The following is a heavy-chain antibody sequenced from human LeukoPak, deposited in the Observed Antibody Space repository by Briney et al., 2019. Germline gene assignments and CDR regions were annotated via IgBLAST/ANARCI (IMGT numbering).Heavy chain of an antibody. CDR1: GFSFSNAW. CDR2: IKSKTDGGTT. Sequence: PGGSLRLSCVASGFSFSNAWMSWVRQAPGTGLEWVGRIKSKTDGGTTDYAAPVKGRFTISRDDSKNTLYLQMNSLKSEDTAVYYCTTWPAAHLKFDYWGQGILVTVSS. V-gene: IGHV3-15*01. D-gene: IGHD2-2*01. CDR3: TTWPAAHLKFDY. J-gene: IGHJ4*02.